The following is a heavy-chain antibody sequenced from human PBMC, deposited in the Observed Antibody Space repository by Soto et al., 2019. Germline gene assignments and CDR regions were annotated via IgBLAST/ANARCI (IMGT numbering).Heavy chain of an antibody. D-gene: IGHD2-21*02. V-gene: IGHV3-7*05. CDR1: GVTFNSYY. CDR3: FRGQTATTNVFDF. CDR2: IKEDGSER. Sequence: GGSLRLSCAASGVTFNSYYMSWVRQAPGKGLEWVANIKEDGSERYNVDSVRGRFTISRDNAKNSLYLQMNSLRAADTAVYYFFRGQTATTNVFDFCGKGNLVTVYS. J-gene: IGHJ4*02.